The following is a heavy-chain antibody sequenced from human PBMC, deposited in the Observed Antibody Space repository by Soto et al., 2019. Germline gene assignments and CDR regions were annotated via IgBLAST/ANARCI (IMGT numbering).Heavy chain of an antibody. V-gene: IGHV1-18*01. J-gene: IGHJ4*02. CDR1: GYTFASYA. CDR2: ISAYNGNT. D-gene: IGHD3-22*01. Sequence: ASVKVSCKASGYTFASYAISWMRQAPGQGLEWMGWISAYNGNTNYAQKLQGRVTMTTDTSTSTAYMELRSLRSDDTAVYYCAREDYYDSSGYYYWYYFDYWGQG. CDR3: AREDYYDSSGYYYWYYFDY.